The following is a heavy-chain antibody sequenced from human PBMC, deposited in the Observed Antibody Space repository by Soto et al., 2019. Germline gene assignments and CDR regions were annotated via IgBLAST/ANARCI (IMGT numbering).Heavy chain of an antibody. Sequence: EVQLLESGGGLVQPGGSLRLSCAASGFTFSDYAMSWVRQAPGKGLEWVSIISGSGDSANNADSVKGRFTIFRDNSENTLYLQMNNLRVDDTAVYYCSTSQERQQLAWGQGTLVTVSS. J-gene: IGHJ5*02. D-gene: IGHD6-13*01. CDR1: GFTFSDYA. CDR3: STSQERQQLA. V-gene: IGHV3-23*01. CDR2: ISGSGDSA.